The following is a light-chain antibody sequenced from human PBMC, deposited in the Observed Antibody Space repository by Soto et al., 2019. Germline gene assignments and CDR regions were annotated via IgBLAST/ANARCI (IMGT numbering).Light chain of an antibody. CDR1: QSVGNN. V-gene: IGKV3-15*01. Sequence: EIVVTQSPATLSVSPGERATLSCRASQSVGNNFAWYQQKPGQAPRLLIFATSTRATGVPARFSGRGSGTEFTLTVSSLQSEDFAFYYCQQYGDWPLTFGGGAKVEIE. CDR2: ATS. J-gene: IGKJ4*01. CDR3: QQYGDWPLT.